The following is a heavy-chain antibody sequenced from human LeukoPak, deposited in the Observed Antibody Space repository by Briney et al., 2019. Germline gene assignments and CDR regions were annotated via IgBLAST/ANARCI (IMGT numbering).Heavy chain of an antibody. J-gene: IGHJ4*02. V-gene: IGHV3-7*01. Sequence: PGGSLRLSCAASGFTFSGNWMSWVRQAPGKGLEWVANINLDGSVRHYVDSARGRFTISRDNAKNSLYLQMNSLRAEDTALYYCATSDDSSGSDWGQGTLVTVSS. D-gene: IGHD3-22*01. CDR2: INLDGSVR. CDR1: GFTFSGNW. CDR3: ATSDDSSGSD.